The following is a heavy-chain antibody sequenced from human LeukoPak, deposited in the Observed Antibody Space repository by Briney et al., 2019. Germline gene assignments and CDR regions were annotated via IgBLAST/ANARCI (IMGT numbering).Heavy chain of an antibody. V-gene: IGHV5-10-1*01. Sequence: GESLKLSCKGSGYSFTNYWITWVRQMPGKGLEWLGRIYPTDSYTNYSPSFQGHVTISADKSISTAYLQWSSLKTSDTAMYYCARHYGSGSPLDHWGQGTLVTVSS. CDR3: ARHYGSGSPLDH. CDR2: IYPTDSYT. D-gene: IGHD3-10*01. CDR1: GYSFTNYW. J-gene: IGHJ4*02.